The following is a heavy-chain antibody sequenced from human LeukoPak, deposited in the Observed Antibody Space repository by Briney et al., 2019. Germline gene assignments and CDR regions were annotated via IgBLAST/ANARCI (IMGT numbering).Heavy chain of an antibody. CDR1: GGSFNGYY. J-gene: IGHJ4*02. CDR2: INHSGST. Sequence: PSETLSLTCAVYGGSFNGYYWSWIRQPPGKGLEWIGEINHSGSTNYNPSLKSRVTISVDTSKNQFSLKLSSVTAADTGVYYCARHVGIHLWSLYFDYWGQGSLVTVSS. D-gene: IGHD5-18*01. CDR3: ARHVGIHLWSLYFDY. V-gene: IGHV4-34*01.